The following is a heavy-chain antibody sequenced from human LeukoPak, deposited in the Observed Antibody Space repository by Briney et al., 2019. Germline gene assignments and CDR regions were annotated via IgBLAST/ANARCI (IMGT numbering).Heavy chain of an antibody. J-gene: IGHJ4*02. Sequence: GGSLRLSCAASGFTVITNDMTWVRQAPGKGLEWVSVLYSDGNTKYADSVQGRFTISRDNSKNTLYLEMNSLRPDDTAVYYCARGVEPLAANTLAYWGQGTPVTVSS. D-gene: IGHD1-14*01. CDR3: ARGVEPLAANTLAY. CDR2: LYSDGNT. CDR1: GFTVITND. V-gene: IGHV3-53*01.